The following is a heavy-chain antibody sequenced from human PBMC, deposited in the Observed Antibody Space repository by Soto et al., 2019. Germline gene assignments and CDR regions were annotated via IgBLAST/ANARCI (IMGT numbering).Heavy chain of an antibody. J-gene: IGHJ4*02. Sequence: GGSLRLSCAASGFTFSSYGMHWVRQAPGKGLEWVAGISVSDAFIYYADSVRGRFPISRDASENILYLQMNSLRVDDTALYYCTRETVAGITGLDYWGPGTLVTVSS. CDR1: GFTFSSYG. V-gene: IGHV3-33*01. D-gene: IGHD1-20*01. CDR2: ISVSDAFI. CDR3: TRETVAGITGLDY.